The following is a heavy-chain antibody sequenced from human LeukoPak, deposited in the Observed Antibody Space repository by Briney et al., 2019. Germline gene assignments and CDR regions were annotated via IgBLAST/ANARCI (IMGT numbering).Heavy chain of an antibody. Sequence: ASVKVSCKASGYTFTSYGISWVRQAPGQGLEWMGWISAYNGNTNYAQKLQGRVTMTTDTSTSTAYMELRSLRSDDTAVYYYAKWGRLGSRFDYWGQGTLVTVSS. CDR1: GYTFTSYG. CDR3: AKWGRLGSRFDY. J-gene: IGHJ4*01. V-gene: IGHV1-18*01. CDR2: ISAYNGNT. D-gene: IGHD1-26*01.